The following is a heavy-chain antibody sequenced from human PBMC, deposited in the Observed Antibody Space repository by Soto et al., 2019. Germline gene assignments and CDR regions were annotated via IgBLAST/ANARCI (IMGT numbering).Heavy chain of an antibody. D-gene: IGHD4-17*01. CDR1: GGSVSSGSYY. J-gene: IGHJ4*02. V-gene: IGHV4-61*01. CDR2: THYSGST. Sequence: QVQLQESGPGLVKPSATLSLTCTVSGGSVSSGSYYWSWIRQPPGKGLEWIGYTHYSGSTNYNPSLKSRVTISIDTSKNQFSLKLSSVTAADTAMYYCARVEDLDYGGNFGYWGQGTLVTVSS. CDR3: ARVEDLDYGGNFGY.